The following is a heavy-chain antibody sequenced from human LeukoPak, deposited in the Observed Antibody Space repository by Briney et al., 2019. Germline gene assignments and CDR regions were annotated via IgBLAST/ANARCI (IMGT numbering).Heavy chain of an antibody. Sequence: RASVTVSFTASGYTFTIYGINWVRQATGQGLEWMGWMNPNSGNTGYAQKFQGRVTMTRNTSISTAYMELSSLRSEDTAVYYCARGAEGHIAPWGQGTLVTVSS. V-gene: IGHV1-8*02. J-gene: IGHJ5*02. D-gene: IGHD2-21*01. CDR2: MNPNSGNT. CDR3: ARGAEGHIAP. CDR1: GYTFTIYG.